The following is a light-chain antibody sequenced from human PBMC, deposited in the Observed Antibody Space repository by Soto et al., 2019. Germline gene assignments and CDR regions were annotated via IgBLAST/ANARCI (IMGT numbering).Light chain of an antibody. V-gene: IGKV3-15*01. CDR3: PQYDSWLS. CDR2: ASS. CDR1: QSVSSD. Sequence: EIVMTQSPATLSVSPGERATLSCRASQSVSSDLAWYQQKPGQAPRLVIYASSIRATGVPARFSASGSGTEFTLTISSLQSEDFAVYYCPQYDSWLSFGGGTKVEIK. J-gene: IGKJ4*01.